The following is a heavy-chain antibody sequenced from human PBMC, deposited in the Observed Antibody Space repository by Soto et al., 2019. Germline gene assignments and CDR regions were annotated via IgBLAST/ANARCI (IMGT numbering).Heavy chain of an antibody. CDR1: GGTFSNYA. CDR3: ARGELWFGELFGASDYYYYGMDV. J-gene: IGHJ6*02. Sequence: SVKVSCKASGGTFSNYAFSWVRQAPGQGLEWMGGILPIFGTANYAQKFQGRVTITADKSTSTAYMELSSLRSEDTAVYYCARGELWFGELFGASDYYYYGMDVWGQGTTVTVYS. V-gene: IGHV1-69*06. CDR2: ILPIFGTA. D-gene: IGHD3-10*01.